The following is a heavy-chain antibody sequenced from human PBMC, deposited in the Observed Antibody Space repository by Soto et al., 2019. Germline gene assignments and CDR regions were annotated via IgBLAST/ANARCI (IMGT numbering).Heavy chain of an antibody. D-gene: IGHD2-8*01. CDR1: SGCISRSSYS. J-gene: IGHJ4*02. Sequence: EPLSLTWTVSSGCISRSSYSWGWIRQPPGKGLEWIGSIYYSGSTYYNPSLKSRVTISVDTSKNQFSLKLSYVTDADTAVYYCASTIIMVYASVVIRYFDYWGQGTLVTVSS. V-gene: IGHV4-39*01. CDR2: IYYSGST. CDR3: ASTIIMVYASVVIRYFDY.